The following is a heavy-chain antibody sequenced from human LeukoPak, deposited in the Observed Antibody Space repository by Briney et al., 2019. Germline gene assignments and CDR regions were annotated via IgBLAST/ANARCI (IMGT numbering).Heavy chain of an antibody. D-gene: IGHD1-26*01. Sequence: SETLSLTCTVSGGSISSYYWSWIRQPPGKGLEWIGYIYYSGSTNYNPSLKSRVTISADTSKNQFSLKLSSVTAADTAVYYCAREWELGIFDYWGQGTLVTVSS. CDR2: IYYSGST. V-gene: IGHV4-59*01. CDR3: AREWELGIFDY. CDR1: GGSISSYY. J-gene: IGHJ4*02.